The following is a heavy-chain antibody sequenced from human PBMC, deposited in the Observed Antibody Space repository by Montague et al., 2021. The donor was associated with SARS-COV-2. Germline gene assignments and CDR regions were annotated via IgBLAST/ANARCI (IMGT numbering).Heavy chain of an antibody. J-gene: IGHJ3*02. V-gene: IGHV3-48*03. CDR2: ISTSAYTT. CDR1: GFTFSNYD. D-gene: IGHD3-16*02. Sequence: SLRLSCAASGFTFSNYDMNWVRQAPGKGPEWISYISTSAYTTSYAGSVKGRFTISRDNGKNSLYPQMNSLRVEDTAVYYCTRDYRSIVGDGLDMWGQGTKVTVSS. CDR3: TRDYRSIVGDGLDM.